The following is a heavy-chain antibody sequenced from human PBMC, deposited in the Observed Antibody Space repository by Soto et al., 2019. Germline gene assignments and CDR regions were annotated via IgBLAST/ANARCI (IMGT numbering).Heavy chain of an antibody. CDR3: SRGGYDFRGVNFDERFDF. V-gene: IGHV4-59*01. Sequence: ETLALSFRVSGGALSRNFWAWIRQPPFKLLEWVGYIFYTGITKYNPSLQRRVSIPVDTSQDQFSLTLNSVTSADTSCYYFSRGGYDFRGVNFDERFDFWGKG. D-gene: IGHD3-16*01. J-gene: IGHJ3*01. CDR2: IFYTGIT. CDR1: GGALSRNF.